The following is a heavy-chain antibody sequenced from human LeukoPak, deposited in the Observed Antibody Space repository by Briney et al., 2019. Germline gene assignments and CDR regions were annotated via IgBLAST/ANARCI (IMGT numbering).Heavy chain of an antibody. CDR2: ISGRSSTI. V-gene: IGHV3-48*01. D-gene: IGHD1-26*01. CDR3: ARDRLKSGSYYSDY. Sequence: GGSLRLSCAVSAFTFRDYSMNWVRQAPGKGLEWVSYISGRSSTIYYADSVKGRFTISRDNAKSSMYLQMNSLRAEDTAVYYCARDRLKSGSYYSDYWGQGTLVTVSS. CDR1: AFTFRDYS. J-gene: IGHJ4*02.